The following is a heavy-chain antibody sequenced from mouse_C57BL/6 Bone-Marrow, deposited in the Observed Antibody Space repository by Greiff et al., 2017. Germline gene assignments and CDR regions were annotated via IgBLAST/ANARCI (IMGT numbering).Heavy chain of an antibody. Sequence: EVKLMESGPGLVKPSQSLSLTCSVTGYSITSGYYWNWIRQFPGNKLEWMGYISYDGSNNYNPSLKNRISITRDTSKNQFFLKLNSLTTEDTATYYCARDMGYGSSYGFAYWGQGTLVTVSA. J-gene: IGHJ3*01. V-gene: IGHV3-6*01. CDR1: GYSITSGYY. D-gene: IGHD1-1*01. CDR2: ISYDGSN. CDR3: ARDMGYGSSYGFAY.